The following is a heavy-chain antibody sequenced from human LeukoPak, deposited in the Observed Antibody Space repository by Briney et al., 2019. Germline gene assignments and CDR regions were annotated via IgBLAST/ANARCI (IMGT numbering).Heavy chain of an antibody. V-gene: IGHV3-23*01. CDR3: AKTYDSSGYSYYFDY. CDR2: ISGSGGST. CDR1: GFTFSSYA. D-gene: IGHD3-22*01. Sequence: GGSLRLSCAASGFTFSSYAMSWVRQAPGKGLEWVSAISGSGGSTYYADSGKGRFTISRDNSKNTLYLQMNSLRAEATAVYYCAKTYDSSGYSYYFDYWGQGTLVTVSS. J-gene: IGHJ4*02.